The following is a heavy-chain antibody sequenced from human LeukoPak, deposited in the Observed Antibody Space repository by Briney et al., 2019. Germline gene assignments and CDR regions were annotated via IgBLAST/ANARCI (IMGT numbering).Heavy chain of an antibody. CDR2: ISSSSSFI. J-gene: IGHJ4*02. CDR3: ARDPPLGSCSTISCPHLDY. V-gene: IGHV3-21*01. CDR1: GFTFSRYS. D-gene: IGHD2-2*01. Sequence: PGASLRLSCAASGFTFSRYSMNWVRQAPGKGLEWVSSISSSSSFIYYADSVKGRFTISRDNAKNSLYLQMNSLRAEDTAVYYCARDPPLGSCSTISCPHLDYWGQGTLVTVSS.